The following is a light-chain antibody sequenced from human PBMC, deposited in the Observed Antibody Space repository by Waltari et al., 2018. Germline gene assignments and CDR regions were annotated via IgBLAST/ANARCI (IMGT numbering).Light chain of an antibody. Sequence: SYELTQPSSVSVSPGQTARITCSGDVLAKKYARWFQQKPGQAPVLVIYKDSERPSGIPDRFSGSNSGTTVTLTIGGAQVEDEADYYCYSAADNNLGVFGGGTKLTVL. CDR3: YSAADNNLGV. CDR2: KDS. CDR1: VLAKKY. V-gene: IGLV3-27*01. J-gene: IGLJ2*01.